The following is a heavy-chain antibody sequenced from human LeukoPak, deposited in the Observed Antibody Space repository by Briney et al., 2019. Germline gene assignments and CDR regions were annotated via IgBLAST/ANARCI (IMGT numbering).Heavy chain of an antibody. D-gene: IGHD5-24*01. Sequence: GGTLRLSCAASGFTFNNYAMSWVRQAPGKGLEWVSAISGSVSTTYYADSVKGRFTISRDNSKNTLYLQMNSLRAEDTAVYYCAKGRRAPPVGTITKSWIDYWGQGTLVTVSS. CDR3: AKGRRAPPVGTITKSWIDY. CDR1: GFTFNNYA. J-gene: IGHJ4*02. CDR2: ISGSVSTT. V-gene: IGHV3-23*01.